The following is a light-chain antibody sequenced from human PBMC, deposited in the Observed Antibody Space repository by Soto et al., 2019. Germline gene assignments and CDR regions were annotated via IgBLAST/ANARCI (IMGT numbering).Light chain of an antibody. V-gene: IGKV3-20*01. Sequence: EIAMTQSPATLSVSPGEGATLSCRASQGIGDTLAWYQQKPGQAPRLLIYGASSRATGIPDRFSGSGSGTDFTLTISRLEPEDFAVYYCQQYGTSPPYTFGQGTKVDIK. J-gene: IGKJ2*01. CDR1: QGIGDT. CDR3: QQYGTSPPYT. CDR2: GAS.